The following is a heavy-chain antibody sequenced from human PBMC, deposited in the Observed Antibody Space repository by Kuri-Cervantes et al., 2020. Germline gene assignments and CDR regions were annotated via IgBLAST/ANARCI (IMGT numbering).Heavy chain of an antibody. CDR1: GFTFSSYG. V-gene: IGHV3-30*18. J-gene: IGHJ6*02. Sequence: LSLTCAASGFTFSSYGMHWVRQAPGKGLEWVAVISYDGSNKYYADSVKGRFTISRDNSKNTLYLQMNSLRAEDTAVYYCAKAKQWLVLCMDVWGQGTTVTVSS. D-gene: IGHD6-19*01. CDR2: ISYDGSNK. CDR3: AKAKQWLVLCMDV.